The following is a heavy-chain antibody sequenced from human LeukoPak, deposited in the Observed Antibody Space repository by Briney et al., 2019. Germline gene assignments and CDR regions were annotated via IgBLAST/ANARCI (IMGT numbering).Heavy chain of an antibody. V-gene: IGHV3-66*01. D-gene: IGHD3-22*01. CDR1: GFTVSSNF. CDR2: IYSGGST. CDR3: ARSYYDSSGYQYYFDY. Sequence: GGSLRLSCAASGFTVSSNFMSWVRQAPGKGLEWVSVIYSGGSTYYADSVKGRFTISRDNSKNTLYLQMNSLRVEDTAVYYCARSYYDSSGYQYYFDYWGQGTLVTVSS. J-gene: IGHJ4*02.